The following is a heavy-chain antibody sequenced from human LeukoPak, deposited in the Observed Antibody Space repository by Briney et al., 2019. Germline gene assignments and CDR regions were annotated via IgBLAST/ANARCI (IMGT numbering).Heavy chain of an antibody. J-gene: IGHJ3*02. D-gene: IGHD2-15*01. CDR3: ARGGDIIVVVAAEFDAFDI. V-gene: IGHV3-48*03. CDR2: ISSSGSTI. CDR1: GFTFSSYE. Sequence: GGSLRLSCAASGFTFSSYEMNWVRQAPGKGLEWVSYISSSGSTIYYADSVKGRFTISRDNAKNSLYLQTNSLRAEDTAVYYCARGGDIIVVVAAEFDAFDIWGQGTMVTVSS.